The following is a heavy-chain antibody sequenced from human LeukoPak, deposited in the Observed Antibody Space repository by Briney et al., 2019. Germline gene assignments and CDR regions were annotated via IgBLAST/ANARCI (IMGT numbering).Heavy chain of an antibody. CDR2: IKQDGRQR. D-gene: IGHD6-6*01. CDR1: GFTFSDYW. CDR3: ARRGGSSSRRSPIDY. Sequence: QPGGSLRLSCTASGFTFSDYWMTWVRQAPGKGPEWVANIKQDGRQRYYVDSVRGRFTISRDNAKNSLFLQMNGLRAEDTAVYYCARRGGSSSRRSPIDYWGQGTLVTVSS. J-gene: IGHJ4*02. V-gene: IGHV3-7*01.